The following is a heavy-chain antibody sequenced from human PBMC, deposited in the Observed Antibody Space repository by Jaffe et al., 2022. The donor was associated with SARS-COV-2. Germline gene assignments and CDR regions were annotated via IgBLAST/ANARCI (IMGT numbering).Heavy chain of an antibody. Sequence: EVQLVESGGGLVQPGGSLRLSCAASGFTVSSNYMSWVRQAPGKGLEWVSVIYSGGSTYYADSVKGRFTLSRDNSKNTLYLQMNSLRAEDTAVYYCARGGYNWNSPAENWFDPWGQGTLVTVSS. CDR2: IYSGGST. D-gene: IGHD1-20*01. V-gene: IGHV3-66*02. CDR3: ARGGYNWNSPAENWFDP. J-gene: IGHJ5*02. CDR1: GFTVSSNY.